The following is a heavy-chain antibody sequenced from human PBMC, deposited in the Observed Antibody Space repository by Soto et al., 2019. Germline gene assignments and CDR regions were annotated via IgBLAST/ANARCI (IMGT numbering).Heavy chain of an antibody. J-gene: IGHJ4*02. CDR2: IYYSGST. CDR1: GGSISSYY. V-gene: IGHV4-59*01. D-gene: IGHD6-6*01. CDR3: ARDRAALGVDY. Sequence: SETLSLTCTVSGGSISSYYWSWIRQHPGKGLEWIGYIYYSGSTNYNPSLKSRVTISVDTSKNQFSLKLSSVTAADTAVYYCARDRAALGVDYWGQGTLVTVSS.